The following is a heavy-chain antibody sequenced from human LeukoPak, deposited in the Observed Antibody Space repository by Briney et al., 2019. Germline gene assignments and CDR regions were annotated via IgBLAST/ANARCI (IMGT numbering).Heavy chain of an antibody. D-gene: IGHD5-24*01. CDR2: SRSKAQSYST. V-gene: IGHV3-72*01. CDR3: AREGRAAYNYAFDT. J-gene: IGHJ3*02. CDR1: GFTFSDRY. Sequence: PGGSLRLSCAVSGFTFSDRYMDWVRQAPGKGREGVARSRSKAQSYSTEYAASVKGRFTISRDASKDLLYLQMSSLKTEDTAVYYCAREGRAAYNYAFDTWGQGTMVTVSS.